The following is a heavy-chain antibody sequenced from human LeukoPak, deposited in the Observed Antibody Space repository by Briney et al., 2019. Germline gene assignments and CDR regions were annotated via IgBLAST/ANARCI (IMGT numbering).Heavy chain of an antibody. V-gene: IGHV3-23*01. Sequence: GGSLRLSCAASGFTFSSYAMSWVRQAPGKGLEWVSAISGSGGSTYYADSVKGRFTISRDNSKNTLYLQMNSLRAEDRAVYYCAKNQLHCSSTSCYDYWGQGTLVTVSS. CDR3: AKNQLHCSSTSCYDY. CDR1: GFTFSSYA. J-gene: IGHJ4*02. CDR2: ISGSGGST. D-gene: IGHD2-2*01.